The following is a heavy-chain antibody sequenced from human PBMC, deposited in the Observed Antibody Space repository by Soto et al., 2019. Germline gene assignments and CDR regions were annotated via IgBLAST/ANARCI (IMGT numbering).Heavy chain of an antibody. J-gene: IGHJ5*02. D-gene: IGHD6-19*01. CDR1: GSTFGNYA. Sequence: GGSLRLSCEASGSTFGNYAMTWVRQGPGRGLEWVSALSGSSLNTYYADSVKGRFTISRDNSKNTLYLQMNSLRAEDTALYYCAKCPLAVAGTGNWFDPWGQGTLVTVSS. CDR3: AKCPLAVAGTGNWFDP. V-gene: IGHV3-23*01. CDR2: LSGSSLNT.